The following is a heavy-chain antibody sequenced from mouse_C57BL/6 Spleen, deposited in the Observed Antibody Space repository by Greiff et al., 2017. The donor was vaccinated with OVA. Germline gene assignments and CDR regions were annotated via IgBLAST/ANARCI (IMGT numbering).Heavy chain of an antibody. CDR2: INPNNGGT. D-gene: IGHD1-1*02. J-gene: IGHJ4*01. CDR3: ARCGLWEKGYAMDY. CDR1: GYTFTDYN. V-gene: IGHV1-18*01. Sequence: EVQLQQSGTELVKPGASVKIPCKASGYTFTDYNMDWVKQSHGKSPEWIGDINPNNGGTIYNQKYKGKATLTVDKSSSTANMELRSLTSEDTAVYYFARCGLWEKGYAMDYWGQGTSVTVSS.